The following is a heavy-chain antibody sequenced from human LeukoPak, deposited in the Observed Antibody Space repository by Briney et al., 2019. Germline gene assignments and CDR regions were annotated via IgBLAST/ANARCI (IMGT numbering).Heavy chain of an antibody. CDR1: GYSISSGYY. D-gene: IGHD2-21*02. CDR2: IYHSGST. Sequence: PSETLSLTCTVSGYSISSGYYWGWIRPPPGKGLEWIGSIYHSGSTYYNPSLKSRVTISVDTSKNQFSLKLSSVTAADTAVYYCARDQGFLTAIDFDPWGQGTLVTVSS. J-gene: IGHJ5*02. V-gene: IGHV4-38-2*02. CDR3: ARDQGFLTAIDFDP.